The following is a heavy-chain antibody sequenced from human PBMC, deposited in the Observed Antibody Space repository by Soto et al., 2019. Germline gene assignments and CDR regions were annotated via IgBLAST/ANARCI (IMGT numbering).Heavy chain of an antibody. CDR2: ISSSGTTI. D-gene: IGHD5-18*01. Sequence: PGGSLRLSCAASGFTFSVYYMSWIRQAPGKGLEWVSYISSSGTTIYYADSVKRRFTISREDAKRSLYRQMNSLRAEDTAVYYCATDRYSYGYCADYWGQGTVVTVSS. V-gene: IGHV3-11*01. CDR3: ATDRYSYGYCADY. J-gene: IGHJ4*02. CDR1: GFTFSVYY.